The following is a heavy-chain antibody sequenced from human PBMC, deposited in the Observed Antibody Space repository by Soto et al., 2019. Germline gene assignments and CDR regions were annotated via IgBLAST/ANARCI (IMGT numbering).Heavy chain of an antibody. V-gene: IGHV3-23*01. D-gene: IGHD2-2*01. J-gene: IGHJ4*02. CDR2: ISDSGGST. CDR1: GFTFSSYA. Sequence: SLRLSCAASGFTFSSYAMSWVRQAPGKGLEWVSAISDSGGSTYYADSMKGRFTISRDNSKNTLYLQMNSLRAEDTAIYYRAKDLTSTSRTPELWGQGTLVTVSS. CDR3: AKDLTSTSRTPEL.